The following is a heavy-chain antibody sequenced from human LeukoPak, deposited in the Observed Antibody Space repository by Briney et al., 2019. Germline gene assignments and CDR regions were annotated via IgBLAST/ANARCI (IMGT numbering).Heavy chain of an antibody. CDR3: ARGRYDFWSGYPRANFDY. V-gene: IGHV1-18*01. D-gene: IGHD3-3*01. Sequence: ASVKVSCKASGGTFSSYAISWVRQAPGQGLEWMGWISAYNGNTNYAQKLQGRVTMTTDTSTSTAYMELRSLRSDDTAVYYCARGRYDFWSGYPRANFDYWGQGTLVTVSS. CDR1: GGTFSSYA. J-gene: IGHJ4*02. CDR2: ISAYNGNT.